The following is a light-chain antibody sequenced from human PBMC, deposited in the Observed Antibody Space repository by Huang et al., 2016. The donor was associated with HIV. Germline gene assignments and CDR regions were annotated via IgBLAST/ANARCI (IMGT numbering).Light chain of an antibody. V-gene: IGKV1-33*01. CDR2: DAS. CDR3: QQYDNVPYT. Sequence: DIQLTQSPSSLSASVGDRVTITCQASQDISNYLNWYQQRPGKAPKLLIYDASSLETGVSSMFSGGGSGTVFTFTISSLQPEDIATYYCQQYDNVPYTFGQGTKLEIQ. CDR1: QDISNY. J-gene: IGKJ2*01.